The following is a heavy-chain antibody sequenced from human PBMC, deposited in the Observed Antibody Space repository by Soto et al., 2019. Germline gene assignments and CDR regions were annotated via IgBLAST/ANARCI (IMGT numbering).Heavy chain of an antibody. CDR1: GFMFSTYL. CDR3: VGALTYEVPYYYYGMDV. CDR2: IKQGGNEK. Sequence: GGSLRLSCEASGFMFSTYLMSWVRQAPGKGLEWVANIKQGGNEKFYVDSVKGRFTISRDNAKKSLFLQMNSLGPEDTAVYYCVGALTYEVPYYYYGMDVWGQGTTVTVSS. D-gene: IGHD3-16*01. J-gene: IGHJ6*02. V-gene: IGHV3-7*01.